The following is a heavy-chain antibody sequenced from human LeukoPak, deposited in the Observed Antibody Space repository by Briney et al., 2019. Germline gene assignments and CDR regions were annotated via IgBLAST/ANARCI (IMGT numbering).Heavy chain of an antibody. D-gene: IGHD3-22*01. CDR1: GYTLTELS. J-gene: IGHJ4*02. CDR3: ARGYYYDSSGYYPLLDY. V-gene: IGHV1-46*01. CDR2: INPSGGST. Sequence: ASVKVSCKVSGYTLTELSMHWVRQAPGKGLEWMGIINPSGGSTSYAQKFQGRVTMTRDTSTSTVYMELSSLRSEDTAVYYCARGYYYDSSGYYPLLDYWGQGTLVTVSS.